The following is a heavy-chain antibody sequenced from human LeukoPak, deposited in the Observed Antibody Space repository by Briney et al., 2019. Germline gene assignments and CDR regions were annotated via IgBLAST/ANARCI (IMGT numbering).Heavy chain of an antibody. V-gene: IGHV3-48*02. CDR2: ISSSSSAI. CDR1: GFTFSTYS. J-gene: IGHJ4*02. CDR3: VRVVYGGTFDY. Sequence: GGSLSLSCAASGFTFSTYSMNWVRQAPGKGLEWVSYISSSSSAIYYADSVRGRFTISRDNAKNSLYLQIDSLRDEDTAVYYCVRVVYGGTFDYWGQGTLVTVSS. D-gene: IGHD4-23*01.